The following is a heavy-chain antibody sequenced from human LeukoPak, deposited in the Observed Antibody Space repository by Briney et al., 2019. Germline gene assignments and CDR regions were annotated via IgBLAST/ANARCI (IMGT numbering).Heavy chain of an antibody. D-gene: IGHD3-10*01. CDR2: TYYRSKWYN. V-gene: IGHV6-1*01. CDR1: GDSVSSNSAA. J-gene: IGHJ5*02. Sequence: SQTLSLTCGISGDSVSSNSAAWNWIRQSPSRGLEWLGRTYYRSKWYNDYAVSVKSRITINPDTSKNQFSLQLNSVTPEDTAVYYCARGDERLLWFGEQKYKWFDPWGQGTLVTVSS. CDR3: ARGDERLLWFGEQKYKWFDP.